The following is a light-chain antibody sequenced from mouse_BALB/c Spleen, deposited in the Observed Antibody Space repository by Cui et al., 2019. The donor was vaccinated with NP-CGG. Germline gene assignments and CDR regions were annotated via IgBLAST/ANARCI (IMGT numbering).Light chain of an antibody. Sequence: QALVTPVSALTTSPGETVTLTCRSSTGAVTTSNYANWVQEKPDHLFTGLIGGTNNRAPGVPARFSGSLIGDKAALTITGAQTEDEAIYFCALWYSNHWVFGGGAKLTVL. J-gene: IGLJ1*01. CDR2: GTN. V-gene: IGLV1*01. CDR1: TGAVTTSNY. CDR3: ALWYSNHWV.